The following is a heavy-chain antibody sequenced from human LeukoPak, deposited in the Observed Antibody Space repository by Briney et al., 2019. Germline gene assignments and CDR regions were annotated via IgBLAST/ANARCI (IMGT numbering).Heavy chain of an antibody. D-gene: IGHD6-19*01. CDR3: AKVSAVGGFYYYGMDV. J-gene: IGHJ6*02. CDR1: GFTFSTFG. CDR2: ISYDGSIK. V-gene: IGHV3-30*18. Sequence: PGGSLRLSCAASGFTFSTFGMHWVRQAPGKGLDWVALISYDGSIKYYADSVKGQFTISRDNSKNTLYLQMNSLRDEDTAVYYCAKVSAVGGFYYYGMDVWGQGTTVTVSS.